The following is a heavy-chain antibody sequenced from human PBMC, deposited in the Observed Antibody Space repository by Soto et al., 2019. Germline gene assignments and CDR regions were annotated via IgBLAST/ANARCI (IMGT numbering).Heavy chain of an antibody. J-gene: IGHJ6*03. V-gene: IGHV4-59*01. CDR1: GGSISSYY. CDR3: ARAITGTTIGGYVDV. CDR2: IYYSGST. D-gene: IGHD1-20*01. Sequence: SETLSLTCTVSGGSISSYYWSWIRQPPGKGLEWIGYIYYSGSTNYNPSLKSRVTISVDTSKNQFSLKLSSVTAADTAVYYCARAITGTTIGGYVDVWGKGTTVTVSS.